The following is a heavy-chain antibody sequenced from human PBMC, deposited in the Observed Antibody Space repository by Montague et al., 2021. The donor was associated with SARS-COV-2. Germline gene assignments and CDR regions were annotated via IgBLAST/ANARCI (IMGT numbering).Heavy chain of an antibody. CDR1: GGSFSGYF. CDR2: ISYTGHT. J-gene: IGHJ4*02. D-gene: IGHD5/OR15-5a*01. Sequence: SETLSLTCAIYGGSFSGYFWSWIRQSPGKGLEWIGEISYTGHTRYNPSLQSRVSISGVSSENQFSLTLTSVTAADTAVYYCARSHYSVSWCPDWGQGTLVTVSS. CDR3: ARSHYSVSWCPD. V-gene: IGHV4-34*01.